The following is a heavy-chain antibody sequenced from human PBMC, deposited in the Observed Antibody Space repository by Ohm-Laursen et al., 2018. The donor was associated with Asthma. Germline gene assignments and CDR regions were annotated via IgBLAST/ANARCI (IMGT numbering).Heavy chain of an antibody. J-gene: IGHJ2*01. CDR3: VRGNWYFDI. CDR1: GDSVSSLGFA. CDR2: TYYRSKWFN. V-gene: IGHV6-1*01. Sequence: QTLSLTCAVSGDSVSSLGFAWNWIRQSPSRGLEWLGRTYYRSKWFNEYALSLRGRLTVNPDTSKNHFSLQLNSVTPEDTAVYYCVRGNWYFDIWGRGTLVTVSS.